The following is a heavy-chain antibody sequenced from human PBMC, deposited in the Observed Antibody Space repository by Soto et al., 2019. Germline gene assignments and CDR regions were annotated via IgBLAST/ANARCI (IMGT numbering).Heavy chain of an antibody. V-gene: IGHV4-34*01. CDR1: GGSFTGYS. D-gene: IGHD1-26*01. CDR3: GIGFFSENFYSEGWYFFDS. CDR2: INHSGSA. J-gene: IGHJ4*02. Sequence: SETLSLTCAVYGGSFTGYSWTWIRQPPGKGLEWIGQINHSGSAIYNPSLKSGVTISLLTSNNKFSLTLSSVTAADRALSYCGIGFFSENFYSEGWYFFDSWGQGTLV.